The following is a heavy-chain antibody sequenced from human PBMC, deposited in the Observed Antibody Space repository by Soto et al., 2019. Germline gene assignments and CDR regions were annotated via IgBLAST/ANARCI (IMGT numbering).Heavy chain of an antibody. V-gene: IGHV4-61*01. J-gene: IGHJ6*02. CDR2: IYYSGST. CDR3: AREGGSSWKNYYFYYGMDV. D-gene: IGHD6-13*01. Sequence: SETLSLTCTVSGGSVSSGSYYWIWIRQPPGKGLEWIGCIYYSGSTNYNPSLKSRVTISVDTSKNQFSLKLTSVTAADTAVYYCAREGGSSWKNYYFYYGMDVWGQGTTVT. CDR1: GGSVSSGSYY.